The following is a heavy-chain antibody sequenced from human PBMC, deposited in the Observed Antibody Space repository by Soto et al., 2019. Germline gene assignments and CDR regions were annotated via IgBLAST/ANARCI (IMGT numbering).Heavy chain of an antibody. D-gene: IGHD3-22*01. CDR1: GGTFSSYA. J-gene: IGHJ3*02. CDR2: IIPIFGTA. V-gene: IGHV1-69*06. CDR3: ARDSAYYYDSSGYPRAFDI. Sequence: EASVKFYCKASGGTFSSYAISWVRQAPGQGLEWMGGIIPIFGTANYAQKFQGRVTITADKSTSTAYMELSSLRSEDTAVYYCARDSAYYYDSSGYPRAFDIWGQGTMVTVSS.